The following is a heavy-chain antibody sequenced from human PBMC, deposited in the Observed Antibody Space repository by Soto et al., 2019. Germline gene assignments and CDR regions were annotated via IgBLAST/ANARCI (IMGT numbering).Heavy chain of an antibody. V-gene: IGHV1-69*02. Sequence: QVQLVQSGAEVKKPGSSVKVSCKASEGPFSSYTISWVRQAPGQGLEWMGRIIPILGIANYAQKFQGRVTITADKSTSTAYMELSSLRSEDSAVYYCARGDSTVWNLFDPSGQGTLVTVSS. CDR3: ARGDSTVWNLFDP. D-gene: IGHD4-17*01. J-gene: IGHJ5*02. CDR1: EGPFSSYT. CDR2: IIPILGIA.